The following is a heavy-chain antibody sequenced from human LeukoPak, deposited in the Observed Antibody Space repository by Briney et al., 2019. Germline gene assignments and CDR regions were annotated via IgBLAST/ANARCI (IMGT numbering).Heavy chain of an antibody. Sequence: SLRLSCAAAGFTFSSYAMHWVRQAPGKGLEWVAVISYDGSNKYYADSVKGRFTISRDNSKNTLYLQMNSLRAEDTAVYYCARAWAVTTVVSYWFDPCGQGTLVTASS. D-gene: IGHD4-23*01. CDR2: ISYDGSNK. J-gene: IGHJ5*02. CDR3: ARAWAVTTVVSYWFDP. CDR1: GFTFSSYA. V-gene: IGHV3-30*01.